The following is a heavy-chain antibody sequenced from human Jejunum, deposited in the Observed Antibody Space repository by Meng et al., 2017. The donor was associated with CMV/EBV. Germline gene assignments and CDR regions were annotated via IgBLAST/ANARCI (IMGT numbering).Heavy chain of an antibody. Sequence: FSDYALHWVRQAPGKGLEWVSVFQYDGSNENYADSVKGRFTISRDNPKNTLYLQMNSLRPEDTAIYYCARDRGSGSRWYWHFDLWGRGTLVTVSS. J-gene: IGHJ2*01. CDR1: FSDYA. CDR2: FQYDGSNE. CDR3: ARDRGSGSRWYWHFDL. D-gene: IGHD6-13*01. V-gene: IGHV3-30*04.